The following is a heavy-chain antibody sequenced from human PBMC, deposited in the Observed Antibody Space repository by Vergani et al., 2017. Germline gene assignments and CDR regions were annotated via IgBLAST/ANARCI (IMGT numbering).Heavy chain of an antibody. CDR2: IWYDGSNK. V-gene: IGHV3-33*01. CDR3: ARDPGEDWYFDL. J-gene: IGHJ2*01. Sequence: QVQLVESGGGVVQPGRSLRLSCAASGFTFSSYGMHWVRQAPGKGLEWVAVIWYDGSNKYYADSVKGRFTISRDNSKNTLYLQMNSLRAEDTAVYYCARDPGEDWYFDLWGRGTLVTVSS. D-gene: IGHD3-10*01. CDR1: GFTFSSYG.